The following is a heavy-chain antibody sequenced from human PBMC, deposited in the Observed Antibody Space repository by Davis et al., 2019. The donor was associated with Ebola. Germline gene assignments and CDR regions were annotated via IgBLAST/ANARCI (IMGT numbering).Heavy chain of an antibody. V-gene: IGHV4-59*12. D-gene: IGHD6-13*01. CDR2: VYYSGTI. J-gene: IGHJ3*02. CDR3: AVSLSSDYAFDI. Sequence: MPSETLSLTCNVSGDSMNGYYWSWIRQAPGQGLEWIGYVYYSGTINYNPSLKSRVTISVDTSKNQFSLRLTSVTAADTAVYYCAVSLSSDYAFDIWGQGTMVTVSS. CDR1: GDSMNGYY.